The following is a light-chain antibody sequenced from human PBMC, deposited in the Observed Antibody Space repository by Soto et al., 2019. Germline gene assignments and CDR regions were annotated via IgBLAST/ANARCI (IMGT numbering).Light chain of an antibody. CDR3: QQYFSTPRLT. J-gene: IGKJ4*01. V-gene: IGKV4-1*01. Sequence: DFVMTQSPDSLAVSLGERATINCKSSQSVLYSSNSKNYLAWYQQKPGQPPKLLIYWASTRVSGVPDRFSGSGSGTDFTLTISSLQAEDVALYYFQQYFSTPRLTLGEETKGDIK. CDR1: QSVLYSSNSKNY. CDR2: WAS.